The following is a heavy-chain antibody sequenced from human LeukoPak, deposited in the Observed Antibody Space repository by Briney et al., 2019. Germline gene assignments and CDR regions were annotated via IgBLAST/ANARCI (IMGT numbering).Heavy chain of an antibody. CDR1: GGPFSGYY. J-gene: IGHJ6*03. V-gene: IGHV4-34*01. D-gene: IGHD3-3*01. CDR3: ARGFKIFPVYYYMDV. Sequence: SETLSLTCAVYGGPFSGYYWSWIRQPPGKGLEWIGEINHSGSTNYNPSLKSRVTISVDTSKNQFSLKLSSVTAADTAVYYCARGFKIFPVYYYMDVWGKGTTVTVSS. CDR2: INHSGST.